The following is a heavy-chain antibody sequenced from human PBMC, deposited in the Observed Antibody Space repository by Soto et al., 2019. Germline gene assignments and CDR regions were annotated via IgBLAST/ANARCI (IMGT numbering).Heavy chain of an antibody. J-gene: IGHJ6*02. CDR1: GFTLYNYA. V-gene: IGHV3-23*01. D-gene: IGHD6-6*01. Sequence: PGGSLRLSCAASGFTLYNYAMAWVRKTPGKGLEWVSGISGSGGSTYYADSVKGRFTISRDNSENTLYLQMNSLRVEDTALYYCAKGARSSYYQGLDVWGQGTTVTVSS. CDR3: AKGARSSYYQGLDV. CDR2: ISGSGGST.